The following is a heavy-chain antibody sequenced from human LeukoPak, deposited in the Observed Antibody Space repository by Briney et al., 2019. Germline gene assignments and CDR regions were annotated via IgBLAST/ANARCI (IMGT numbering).Heavy chain of an antibody. CDR2: ISYDGSNK. CDR3: ARDRFAFDI. D-gene: IGHD3-16*01. Sequence: GGSLRLSCAASGFTFSDYGVHWVRQAPGKGLEWVAVISYDGSNKYYADSVKGRFTISRDNSKNTLYLQMNSLRAEDTAVYYCARDRFAFDIWGQGTMVTVSS. J-gene: IGHJ3*02. V-gene: IGHV3-30*19. CDR1: GFTFSDYG.